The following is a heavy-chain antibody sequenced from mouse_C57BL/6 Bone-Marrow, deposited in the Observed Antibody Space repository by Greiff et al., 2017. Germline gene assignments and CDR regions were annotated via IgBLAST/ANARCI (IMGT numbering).Heavy chain of an antibody. J-gene: IGHJ2*01. V-gene: IGHV1-42*01. D-gene: IGHD1-1*01. Sequence: VQLKQSGPELVKPGASVKISCKASGYSFTGYYMNWVKQSPEKSLEWIGEINPSTGGTTYNQKFKAKATLTVDKSSSTAYMQLKSLTSEDSAVYYCARTFTTVVATERYYFDYWGQGTTLTVSS. CDR1: GYSFTGYY. CDR3: ARTFTTVVATERYYFDY. CDR2: INPSTGGT.